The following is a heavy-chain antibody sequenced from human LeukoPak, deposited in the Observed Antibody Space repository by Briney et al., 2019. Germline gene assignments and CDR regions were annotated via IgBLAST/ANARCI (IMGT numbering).Heavy chain of an antibody. D-gene: IGHD6-13*01. Sequence: GASVQVSCKASGYTFTGYYMHWVRQAPGQGLEWMGWINPNSGGTNYAQKFQGRVTMTRDTSISTAYMELSRLRSDDTAVYYCARDLYSSSRYLWFDPWGQGTLVTVSS. V-gene: IGHV1-2*02. CDR2: INPNSGGT. CDR3: ARDLYSSSRYLWFDP. J-gene: IGHJ5*02. CDR1: GYTFTGYY.